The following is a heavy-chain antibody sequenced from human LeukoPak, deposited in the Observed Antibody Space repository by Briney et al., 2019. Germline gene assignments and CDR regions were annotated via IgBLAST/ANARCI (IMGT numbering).Heavy chain of an antibody. Sequence: PSETLSLTCTVSGGSISSYYRNWIRQPPGKGLEWIGDIYYSGGTNYNPSLKSRVTILVDTSKNQFSLKLSSVTAADTAVYYCARDQVGGTWYFDLWGRGTLVTVSS. CDR1: GGSISSYY. CDR2: IYYSGGT. J-gene: IGHJ2*01. CDR3: ARDQVGGTWYFDL. V-gene: IGHV4-59*01. D-gene: IGHD1-26*01.